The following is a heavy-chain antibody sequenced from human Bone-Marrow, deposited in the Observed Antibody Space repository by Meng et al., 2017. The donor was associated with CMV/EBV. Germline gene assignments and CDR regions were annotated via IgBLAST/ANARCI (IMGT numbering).Heavy chain of an antibody. CDR2: IYYSGST. V-gene: IGHV4-59*01. Sequence: SETLSLTCTVSGGSISSYYWSWIRQPPGKGLEWIGYIYYSGSTNYNPSLKGRVTISVDTSKNQFSLKLSSVTAADTAVYYCARDLAYSGSYEDGMDVWGQGTTVTVSS. CDR1: GGSISSYY. CDR3: ARDLAYSGSYEDGMDV. J-gene: IGHJ6*02. D-gene: IGHD1-26*01.